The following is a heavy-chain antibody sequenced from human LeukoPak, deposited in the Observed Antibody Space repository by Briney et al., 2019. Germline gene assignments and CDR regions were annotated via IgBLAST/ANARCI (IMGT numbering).Heavy chain of an antibody. J-gene: IGHJ5*02. CDR2: ISSSGST. V-gene: IGHV4-61*02. CDR3: ARGNAYYYGSGSYWGMYNWFDP. Sequence: SETLSLTCTVSGDSISSGDYYWSWIRQPAGKGLEWIGRISSSGSTNYNPSLKSRVTISVDTSKNQFSLKLSSVTAADTAVYYCARGNAYYYGSGSYWGMYNWFDPWGQGTLVTVSS. D-gene: IGHD3-10*01. CDR1: GDSISSGDYY.